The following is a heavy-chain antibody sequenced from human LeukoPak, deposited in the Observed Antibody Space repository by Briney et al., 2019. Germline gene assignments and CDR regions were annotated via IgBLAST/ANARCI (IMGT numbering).Heavy chain of an antibody. J-gene: IGHJ5*02. Sequence: SVNVSCQASRGTFISYSISWVRQAPGQGLEGVGRIIPILGIANYAQKFQGRVTITADKSTSTAYMELSSLRSEDTAVYYCARDYGDSKLPWLDPWGQGTLVTVSS. D-gene: IGHD4-17*01. CDR2: IIPILGIA. V-gene: IGHV1-69*04. CDR3: ARDYGDSKLPWLDP. CDR1: RGTFISYS.